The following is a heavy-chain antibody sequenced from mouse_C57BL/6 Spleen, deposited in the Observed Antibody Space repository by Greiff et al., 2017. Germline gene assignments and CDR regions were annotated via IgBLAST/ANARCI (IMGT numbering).Heavy chain of an antibody. CDR1: GYSITSDY. CDR2: ISYSGST. D-gene: IGHD1-1*01. J-gene: IGHJ4*01. Sequence: EVQLQESGPGLAKPSQSLSLTCSVTGYSITSDYWNWIRKFPGNKLEYMGYISYSGSTYYNPSLNSRIPITRDTSKNQYYLQLNSVTTEDTATYYCARYHYYGSSSGYAMDYWGQGTSVTVSS. CDR3: ARYHYYGSSSGYAMDY. V-gene: IGHV3-8*01.